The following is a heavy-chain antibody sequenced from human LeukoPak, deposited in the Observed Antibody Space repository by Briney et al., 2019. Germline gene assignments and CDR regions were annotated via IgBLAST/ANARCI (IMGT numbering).Heavy chain of an antibody. CDR3: AKDRGYYGSGTYYFDY. D-gene: IGHD3-10*01. CDR2: ISWDGGST. CDR1: GFTFDDYT. Sequence: GGSLRLSCAASGFTFDDYTMHWVRQAPGKGLEWVSLISWDGGSTYYADSVKGRFTISRDNSKNSLYLQMNSLRTEDTALYYCAKDRGYYGSGTYYFDYWGQGTLVTVSS. J-gene: IGHJ4*02. V-gene: IGHV3-43*01.